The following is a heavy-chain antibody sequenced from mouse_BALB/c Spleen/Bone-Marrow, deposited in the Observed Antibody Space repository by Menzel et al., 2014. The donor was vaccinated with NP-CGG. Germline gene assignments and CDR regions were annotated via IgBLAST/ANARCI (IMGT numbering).Heavy chain of an antibody. D-gene: IGHD2-14*01. CDR1: GYTFTSYV. CDR3: VRRGYDEGYYAMDY. CDR2: INPYNDGT. J-gene: IGHJ4*01. Sequence: VQLKQSGPELVKPGASVKMSCKASGYTFTSYVMHWVKQKPGQGLEWIGYINPYNDGTKYNEKFKGKATLTSDKSSSTAYMELSSLTSEDSAVYYCVRRGYDEGYYAMDYWGQGTSVTVSS. V-gene: IGHV1-14*01.